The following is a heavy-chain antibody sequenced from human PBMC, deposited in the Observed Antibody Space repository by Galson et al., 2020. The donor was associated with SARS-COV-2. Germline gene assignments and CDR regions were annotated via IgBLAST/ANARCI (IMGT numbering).Heavy chain of an antibody. CDR3: ARDRDHFDSSGYFDS. D-gene: IGHD3-22*01. Sequence: KISCKTSGGILRSNPITWVRQAPGQGLEWMGRIIPIFVTTNYAQKFHGRVTITADESTNTAYMELSSLTSEDTAVYYCARDRDHFDSSGYFDSWGQGTLVTVSS. CDR2: IIPIFVTT. J-gene: IGHJ4*02. CDR1: GGILRSNP. V-gene: IGHV1-69*15.